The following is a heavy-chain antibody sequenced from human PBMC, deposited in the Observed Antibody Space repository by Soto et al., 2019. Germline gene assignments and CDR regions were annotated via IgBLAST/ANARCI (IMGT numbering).Heavy chain of an antibody. D-gene: IGHD3-22*01. Sequence: GGSLRPSCAASGFTFSSYGMHWVRPPPCKGLEWVAVIWYDGSNKYYADSVKGRFTISRDNSKNTLYLQMNSLRAEDTAVYYCARDFGSGSRPGPDYWGQGTLVTVSS. CDR2: IWYDGSNK. CDR1: GFTFSSYG. V-gene: IGHV3-33*01. CDR3: ARDFGSGSRPGPDY. J-gene: IGHJ4*02.